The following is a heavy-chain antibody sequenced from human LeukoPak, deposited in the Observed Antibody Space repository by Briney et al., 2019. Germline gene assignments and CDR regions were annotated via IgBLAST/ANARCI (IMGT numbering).Heavy chain of an antibody. Sequence: GESLKISCQGSGSIFTTYWIGWARQLPGKGREWTGIIYPGDSDTRYSPSFQGQVTISVDKSSSTAYLQWSSLMTSDTALYYCSKLRITTGIHWFDPWGQGTGLTGSS. CDR3: SKLRITTGIHWFDP. CDR2: IYPGDSDT. V-gene: IGHV5-51*01. CDR1: GSIFTTYW. J-gene: IGHJ5*02. D-gene: IGHD3-3*01.